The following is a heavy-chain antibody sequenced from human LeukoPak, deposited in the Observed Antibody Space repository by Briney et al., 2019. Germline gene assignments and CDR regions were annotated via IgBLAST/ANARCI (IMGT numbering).Heavy chain of an antibody. V-gene: IGHV3-48*03. Sequence: GGSLRLSCAASEFTFSSYEMNWVRQAPGKGLEWISYISSSDTIYYADSVKGRFTISRDNAKNSLYLRMNSLRAEDTAVYYCTRDLPVDWGQGTLVTVSS. CDR1: EFTFSSYE. CDR2: ISSSDTI. CDR3: TRDLPVD. J-gene: IGHJ4*02.